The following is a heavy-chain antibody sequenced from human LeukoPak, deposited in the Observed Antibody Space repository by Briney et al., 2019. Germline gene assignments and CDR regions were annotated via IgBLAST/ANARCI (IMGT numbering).Heavy chain of an antibody. CDR3: ARADSSGYSGLLY. D-gene: IGHD3-22*01. CDR1: GFTFSSYS. Sequence: GGSLRLSCAASGFTFSSYSMNWVRQAPGKGLGWVSYISSSSSTIYYADSVKGRFTISRDNAKNSLYLQMNSLRGEDTAVYYCARADSSGYSGLLYWGQGTLVTVSS. V-gene: IGHV3-48*01. CDR2: ISSSSSTI. J-gene: IGHJ4*02.